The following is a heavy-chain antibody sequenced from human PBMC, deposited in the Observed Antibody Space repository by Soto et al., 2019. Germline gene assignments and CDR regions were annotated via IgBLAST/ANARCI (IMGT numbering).Heavy chain of an antibody. CDR2: IYYSGNT. CDR1: GGSISSGGHY. Sequence: KTSETLSLTCTVSGGSISSGGHYWSWIRQHPGKGLEYIGYIYYSGNTYYNPSLKSRVTISVDTSKNQFSLKLSSVTAADTAVYYCAGSQYSSGWYYFFDYWGQGTLVTVSS. J-gene: IGHJ4*02. V-gene: IGHV4-31*03. CDR3: AGSQYSSGWYYFFDY. D-gene: IGHD6-19*01.